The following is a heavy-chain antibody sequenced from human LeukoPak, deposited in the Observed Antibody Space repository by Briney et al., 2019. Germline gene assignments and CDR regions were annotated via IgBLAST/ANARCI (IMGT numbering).Heavy chain of an antibody. CDR2: IKEDGSEK. CDR3: ARGGSSSSGNFDY. Sequence: PGGSLRLSCAASGFTFSSYWMNWVRQAPGKGLEWVANIKEDGSEKYYVDSVKGRFTISRDNAKNSLYLQMNSLRAEDTAVYYCARGGSSSSGNFDYWGQATLVAVSS. D-gene: IGHD6-6*01. CDR1: GFTFSSYW. V-gene: IGHV3-7*02. J-gene: IGHJ4*02.